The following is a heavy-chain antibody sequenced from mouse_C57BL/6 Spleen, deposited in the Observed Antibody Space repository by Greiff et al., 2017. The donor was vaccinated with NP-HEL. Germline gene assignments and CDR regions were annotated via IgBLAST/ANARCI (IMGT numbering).Heavy chain of an antibody. V-gene: IGHV5-4*01. J-gene: IGHJ4*01. CDR3: ARDLITTVVATGAMDY. Sequence: EVHLVESGGGLVKPGGSLKLSCAASGFTFSSYAMSWVRQTPEKRLEWVATISDGGSYTYYPDNVKGRFTISRDNAKNNLYLQMSHLKSEDTAMYYCARDLITTVVATGAMDYWGQGTSVTVSS. CDR1: GFTFSSYA. CDR2: ISDGGSYT. D-gene: IGHD1-1*01.